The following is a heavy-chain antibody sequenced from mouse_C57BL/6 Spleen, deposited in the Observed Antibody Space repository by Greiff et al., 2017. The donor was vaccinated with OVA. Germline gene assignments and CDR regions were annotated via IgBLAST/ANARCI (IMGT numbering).Heavy chain of an antibody. Sequence: QVQLQQPGTELVKPGASVKLSCKASGYTFTSYWMHWVKQRPGQGLEWIGNINPSNGGTNYNEKFKSKATLTVDKSSSTAYMQLSSLTSEDSAVYYCARSAIYDGYYYAMDYWGQGTSVTVSS. CDR1: GYTFTSYW. CDR3: ARSAIYDGYYYAMDY. D-gene: IGHD2-3*01. V-gene: IGHV1-53*01. CDR2: INPSNGGT. J-gene: IGHJ4*01.